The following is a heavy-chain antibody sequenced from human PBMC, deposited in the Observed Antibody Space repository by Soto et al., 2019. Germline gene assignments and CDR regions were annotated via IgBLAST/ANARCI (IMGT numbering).Heavy chain of an antibody. J-gene: IGHJ5*02. D-gene: IGHD6-6*01. Sequence: QVQLQQWGAGLLKPSETLSLTCAVYGGSFSGYYWSWIRQPPGKGLEWIGEINHSGSTNYNPSLKSRVTISVDTSKNQFSLKLSSVTAADTAVYYCARGPPKWGSSLTRGRWFDPWGQGTLVTVSS. CDR3: ARGPPKWGSSLTRGRWFDP. CDR1: GGSFSGYY. V-gene: IGHV4-34*01. CDR2: INHSGST.